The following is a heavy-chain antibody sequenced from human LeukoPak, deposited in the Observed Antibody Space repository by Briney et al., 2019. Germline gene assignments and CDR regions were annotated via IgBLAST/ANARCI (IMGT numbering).Heavy chain of an antibody. CDR3: ARGAYCGGDCYLRPSYYFDY. D-gene: IGHD2-21*02. CDR1: GYTFTGYY. CDR2: INPNSGGT. Sequence: GASVKVSCKASGYTFTGYYMHWVRQAPGQGLEWMGWINPNSGGTNYAQKFQGWVTMTRDTSISTAYMELSRLRSDDTAVYYCARGAYCGGDCYLRPSYYFDYWGQGTLVTVSS. J-gene: IGHJ4*02. V-gene: IGHV1-2*04.